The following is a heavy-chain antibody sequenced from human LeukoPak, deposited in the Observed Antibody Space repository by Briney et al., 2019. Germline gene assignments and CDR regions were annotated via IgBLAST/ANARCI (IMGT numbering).Heavy chain of an antibody. D-gene: IGHD6-19*01. CDR3: ARDPPFSSGWSQNHFDY. CDR2: ISYDGGNK. V-gene: IGHV3-30*04. Sequence: GGSLRLSCAPSGFTFDDFAMPWVRQAPGKGLEWVALISYDGGNKNYADSVKGRFIISRDNSKNTLYLHMNSLRPEDTAVYYCARDPPFSSGWSQNHFDYWGQGTLVTVSS. CDR1: GFTFDDFA. J-gene: IGHJ4*02.